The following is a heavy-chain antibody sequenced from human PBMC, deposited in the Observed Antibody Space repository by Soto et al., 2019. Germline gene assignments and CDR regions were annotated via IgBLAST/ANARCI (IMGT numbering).Heavy chain of an antibody. Sequence: VQLVESGGGVVQPGRSLRLSCAASGFTFSSYAMHWVRQAPGKGLEWVAVISYDGSNKYYADSVKGRFTISRDNSKNTLYLQMNSLRAEDTAVYYCARDNYYGSGSHPGGFDPWGQGTLVTVSS. CDR1: GFTFSSYA. CDR3: ARDNYYGSGSHPGGFDP. CDR2: ISYDGSNK. V-gene: IGHV3-30-3*01. D-gene: IGHD3-10*01. J-gene: IGHJ5*02.